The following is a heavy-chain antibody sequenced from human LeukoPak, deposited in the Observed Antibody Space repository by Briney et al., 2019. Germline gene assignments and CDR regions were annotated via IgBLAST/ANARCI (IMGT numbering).Heavy chain of an antibody. CDR3: AKELWFGNYFDY. CDR2: ISGSGGST. V-gene: IGHV3-23*01. D-gene: IGHD5-18*01. CDR1: GFTFSSYA. Sequence: GASLRLPCAASGFTFSSYAMSWVRQAPGKGLEWVSAISGSGGSTYYADSVKGRFTISRDNSKNTLYLQMNSLRAEDTAVYYCAKELWFGNYFDYWGQGTLVTVSS. J-gene: IGHJ4*02.